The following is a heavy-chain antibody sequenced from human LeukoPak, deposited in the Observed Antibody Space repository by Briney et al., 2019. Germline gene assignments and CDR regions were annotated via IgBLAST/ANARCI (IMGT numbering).Heavy chain of an antibody. J-gene: IGHJ5*02. CDR2: TSAYNGNT. Sequence: ASVKVSCKASGYTFTSYGISWVRQAPGQGLEWMGWTSAYNGNTNYAQKLQGRVTMTTDTSTSTAYMELRSLRSDDTAVYYCARDREGEDWFDPWGQGTLVTVSS. V-gene: IGHV1-18*01. CDR1: GYTFTSYG. D-gene: IGHD2-21*01. CDR3: ARDREGEDWFDP.